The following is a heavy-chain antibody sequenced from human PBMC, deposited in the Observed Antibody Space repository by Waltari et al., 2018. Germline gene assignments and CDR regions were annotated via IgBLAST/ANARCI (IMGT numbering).Heavy chain of an antibody. V-gene: IGHV4-39*02. Sequence: QLQLQESGPGLVKPSETLPLTCTVSGGSASSTSYYWGWIRQPPGKGLEWIGSIYYRGNTYYNPSLKSRGTISVETSKNQFSRKRSSVTAADTAVYYCARDRNGKSFDYWGQGTLVTVSS. D-gene: IGHD4-4*01. CDR1: GGSASSTSYY. J-gene: IGHJ4*02. CDR2: IYYRGNT. CDR3: ARDRNGKSFDY.